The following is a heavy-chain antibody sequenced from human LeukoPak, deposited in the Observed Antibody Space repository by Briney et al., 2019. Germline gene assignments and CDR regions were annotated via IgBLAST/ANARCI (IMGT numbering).Heavy chain of an antibody. CDR1: GFTFDDYA. J-gene: IGHJ4*02. D-gene: IGHD4-17*01. V-gene: IGHV3-49*03. Sequence: HSGGSLRLSCSASGFTFDDYAVSWFRQAPGRGLERVGFIRSKAFGGTPEYAASVRGRFTISRDDSKSIAYLQMNSLKTEDTAVYYCTRNTVTVHFDYWSQGTLVTVSS. CDR3: TRNTVTVHFDY. CDR2: IRSKAFGGTP.